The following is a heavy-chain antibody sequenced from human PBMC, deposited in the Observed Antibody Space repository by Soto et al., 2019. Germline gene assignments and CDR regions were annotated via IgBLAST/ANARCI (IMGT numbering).Heavy chain of an antibody. CDR1: GGSFSGYY. D-gene: IGHD6-13*01. CDR2: INHSGST. CDR3: ARGGHDSSSWYGAKYYYYYGMGV. V-gene: IGHV4-34*01. J-gene: IGHJ6*02. Sequence: SETLSLTCAVYGGSFSGYYWSWIRQPPGKGLEWIGEINHSGSTNYNPSLKSRVTISVDTSKNQFSLKLSSVTAADTAVYYCARGGHDSSSWYGAKYYYYYGMGVWGQGTTVTVSS.